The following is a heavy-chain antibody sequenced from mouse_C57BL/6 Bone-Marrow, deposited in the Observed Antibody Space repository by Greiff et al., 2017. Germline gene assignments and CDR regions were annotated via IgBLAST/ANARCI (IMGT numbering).Heavy chain of an antibody. Sequence: QVQLQQPGAELVKPGASVKLSCKASGYTFTSYWMHWVKQRPGQGLEWIGMIHPNSGSTNYNEKFKSKATLTVAKSSSTAYMQLSSLTSEDSAVYYGARPANWAWFAYWGQGTLVTVSA. CDR3: ARPANWAWFAY. CDR1: GYTFTSYW. V-gene: IGHV1-64*01. CDR2: IHPNSGST. J-gene: IGHJ3*01. D-gene: IGHD4-1*01.